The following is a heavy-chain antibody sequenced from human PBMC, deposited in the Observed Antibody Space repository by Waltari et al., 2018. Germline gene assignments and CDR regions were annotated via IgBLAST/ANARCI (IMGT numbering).Heavy chain of an antibody. Sequence: QVQMVESGGGAVQPGRSLRLSCAASGFTFSSYPIHWVRQAPGKGLEWVALMSYDGSSKYYADSVKGRFTVSRDNSKNTVYLQLNSLRVEDTAVYYCAREDICRSTTCYTLDYWGLGTLVTVSS. CDR2: MSYDGSSK. CDR3: AREDICRSTTCYTLDY. V-gene: IGHV3-30*01. J-gene: IGHJ4*02. D-gene: IGHD2-2*02. CDR1: GFTFSSYP.